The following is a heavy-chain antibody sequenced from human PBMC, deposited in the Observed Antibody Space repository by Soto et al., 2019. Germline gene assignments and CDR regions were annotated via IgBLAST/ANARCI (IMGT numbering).Heavy chain of an antibody. CDR3: ARTTAVPNTLRSRYYFDY. J-gene: IGHJ4*02. CDR1: GGSFSAYY. V-gene: IGHV4-34*01. D-gene: IGHD4-17*01. CDR2: INHSGGT. Sequence: SQTLSLTCAVYGGSFSAYYWSWIRQPPGKGLEWIGEINHSGGTSYNPSLKSRVSISVDTSKNQFSLSLSSVTAADTALYYCARTTAVPNTLRSRYYFDYWGQGTLVTVSS.